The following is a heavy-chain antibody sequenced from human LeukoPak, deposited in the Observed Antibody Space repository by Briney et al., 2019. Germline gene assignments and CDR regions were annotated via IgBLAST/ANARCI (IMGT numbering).Heavy chain of an antibody. J-gene: IGHJ4*02. CDR2: IYYSGST. CDR3: ARGRSDYYDSSGHGRYFDY. D-gene: IGHD3-22*01. CDR1: GGSISSGDYY. Sequence: SQTLSLTCTVSGGSISSGDYYWSWIRQPPGKGLEWIGYIYYSGSTYYNPSLKSRVTISVDTSKNQFSLKLSSVTAADTAVYYCARGRSDYYDSSGHGRYFDYWGQGTLVTVPS. V-gene: IGHV4-30-4*01.